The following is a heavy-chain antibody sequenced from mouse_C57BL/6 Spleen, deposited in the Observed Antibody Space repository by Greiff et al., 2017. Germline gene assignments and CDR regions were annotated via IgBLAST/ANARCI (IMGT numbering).Heavy chain of an antibody. Sequence: QVQLQQSGPGLVQPSQSLSITCTVSGFSLTSYGVHWVRQSPGKGLEWLGVIWSGGSTDYNAAFISRLSISKDNSKSQVFFKMNSLQADDTAIYYCARNFDGPFDYWGQGTTLTVSS. J-gene: IGHJ2*01. V-gene: IGHV2-2*01. CDR2: IWSGGST. CDR3: ARNFDGPFDY. CDR1: GFSLTSYG. D-gene: IGHD2-3*01.